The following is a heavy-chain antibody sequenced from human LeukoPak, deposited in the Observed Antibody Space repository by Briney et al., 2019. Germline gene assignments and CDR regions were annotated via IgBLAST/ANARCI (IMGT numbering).Heavy chain of an antibody. V-gene: IGHV4-34*01. J-gene: IGHJ4*02. CDR3: ARGRYVWGSYRAYFDY. D-gene: IGHD3-16*02. Sequence: SETLSLTCAVYGGSFSGYYWSWIRQPPGKGLEWIGEINHSGSTNYNPSLKSRVTISVDTSKNQFSLKLSSVTAADTAVYYCARGRYVWGSYRAYFDYWGQGTLATVSS. CDR1: GGSFSGYY. CDR2: INHSGST.